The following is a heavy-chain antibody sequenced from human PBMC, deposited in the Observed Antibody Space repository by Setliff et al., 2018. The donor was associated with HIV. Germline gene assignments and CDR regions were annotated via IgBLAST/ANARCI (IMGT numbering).Heavy chain of an antibody. CDR3: ALTGHRLLRGYMDV. CDR1: DDPISSYY. V-gene: IGHV4-4*07. CDR2: LYVSGDT. J-gene: IGHJ6*03. D-gene: IGHD2-15*01. Sequence: PSETLSLTCYVTDDPISSYYWSWVRQPAGKGREWIGRLYVSGDTNYNPSLKSRVTMSLDTSKKHFSLKLKSVTAADTAVYYCALTGHRLLRGYMDVWGKGTTVTVSS.